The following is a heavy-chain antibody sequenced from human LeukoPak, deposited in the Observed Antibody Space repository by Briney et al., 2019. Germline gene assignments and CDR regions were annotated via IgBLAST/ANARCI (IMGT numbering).Heavy chain of an antibody. V-gene: IGHV1-69*04. J-gene: IGHJ4*02. CDR2: IIPILGIA. Sequence: ASVKVSCKASGGTFSSYAISWVRQAPGQGLEWMGRIIPILGIANYAQKFQGRVTITADKSTSTAYMELSSLRSEDTAVYYCASAPRRDGYKFDYWGQGTLVTVSS. D-gene: IGHD5-24*01. CDR3: ASAPRRDGYKFDY. CDR1: GGTFSSYA.